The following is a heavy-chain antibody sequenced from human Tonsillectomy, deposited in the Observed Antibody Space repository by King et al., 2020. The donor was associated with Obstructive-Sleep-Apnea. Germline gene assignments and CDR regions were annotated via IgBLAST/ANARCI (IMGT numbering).Heavy chain of an antibody. CDR3: AKAPASYCGGDCYFDS. CDR2: IRWNSASV. J-gene: IGHJ4*02. V-gene: IGHV3-9*01. CDR1: GFIFDDYA. D-gene: IGHD2-21*02. Sequence: VQLVESGGGLVQPGRSLRLSCAASGFIFDDYAIHWVRQAPGKGLEWVSGIRWNSASVDYADSVKGRFTISRENAKKSLYLQINSLRSEDTAFYYCAKAPASYCGGDCYFDSWGQGTLVTVSS.